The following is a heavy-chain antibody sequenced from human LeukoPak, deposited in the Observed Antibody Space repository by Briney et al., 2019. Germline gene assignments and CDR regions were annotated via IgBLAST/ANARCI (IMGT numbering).Heavy chain of an antibody. D-gene: IGHD5-18*01. V-gene: IGHV3-53*01. Sequence: GGSLRLSCAASGFTVSSNYMSWLRQAPGKGLEWVSVINSGGSTYYTDSVKGRFTISRDNSKNTLYLQMNSLRAEDTAVYYCARESSLYSYGYWGQGTLVTVSS. CDR3: ARESSLYSYGY. J-gene: IGHJ4*02. CDR2: INSGGST. CDR1: GFTVSSNY.